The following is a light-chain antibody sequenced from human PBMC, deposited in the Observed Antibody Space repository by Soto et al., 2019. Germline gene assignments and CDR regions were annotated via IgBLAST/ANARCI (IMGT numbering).Light chain of an antibody. Sequence: EIVLTQSPATLSLSPGERATLSCRASQSVSSYLAWYQQKPGQAPRLLIYDASNRATGIPARFSGSGSGTDFNFTNRSLEPEGFAGFYCPEPRERFNFGPGTKVDIK. CDR2: DAS. V-gene: IGKV3-11*01. CDR3: PEPRERFN. CDR1: QSVSSY. J-gene: IGKJ3*01.